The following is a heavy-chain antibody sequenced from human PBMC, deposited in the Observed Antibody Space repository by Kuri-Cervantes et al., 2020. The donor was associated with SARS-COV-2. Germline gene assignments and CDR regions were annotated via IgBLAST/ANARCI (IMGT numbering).Heavy chain of an antibody. D-gene: IGHD6-6*01. J-gene: IGHJ4*02. V-gene: IGHV3-48*01. CDR2: IGPSSSNI. CDR1: GFTFSEYS. CDR3: ARDLGSRLAARGD. Sequence: LSLTCVVSGFTFSEYSMNWVRQAPGKGLGWVSYIGPSSSNIYYADSVKGRFTISRDNAKNLLYLQMNSLRAEDTAVYYCARDLGSRLAARGDWGQGTLVTVSS.